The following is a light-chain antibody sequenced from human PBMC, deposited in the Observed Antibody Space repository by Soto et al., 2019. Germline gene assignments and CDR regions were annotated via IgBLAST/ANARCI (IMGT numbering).Light chain of an antibody. CDR3: QSSDSSLSGSRV. CDR1: SSNIGAGYD. Sequence: QPVLTQPPSVSGAPGQRVTISCTGSSSNIGAGYDVHWYQQLPGTAPKLLLYGNNNRPSGVPDRFSASKSGTSASLAITGLQAEDEADYYCQSSDSSLSGSRVFGGGTKLTVL. J-gene: IGLJ2*01. V-gene: IGLV1-40*01. CDR2: GNN.